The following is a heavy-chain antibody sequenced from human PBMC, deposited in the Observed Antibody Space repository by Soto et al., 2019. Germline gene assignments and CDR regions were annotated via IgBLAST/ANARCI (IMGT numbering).Heavy chain of an antibody. CDR3: ARSLPGTYGAFDL. Sequence: GGSRRLACAASEFTFRSYWMHWVRQSPGKGLVWVSRISGDGSSTTYADSVRGRFTISRDNAKNTVYLQMDSLRAEDTAVYYCARSLPGTYGAFDLWGQGTMVTVSS. CDR1: EFTFRSYW. J-gene: IGHJ3*01. V-gene: IGHV3-74*01. CDR2: ISGDGSST. D-gene: IGHD1-7*01.